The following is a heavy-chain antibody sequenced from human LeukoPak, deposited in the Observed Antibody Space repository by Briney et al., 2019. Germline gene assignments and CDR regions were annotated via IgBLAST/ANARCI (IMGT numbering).Heavy chain of an antibody. Sequence: SETLSLTCAVYGGSFSGYYWSWIRQPPGKGLEWIGEINHSGSTNYNPSLKSRVTISVDTSKNQFSLKLSSVTAADTAMYYCARDGGSDQYYFDYWGQGTLVTVSS. CDR2: INHSGST. CDR1: GGSFSGYY. D-gene: IGHD6-19*01. J-gene: IGHJ4*02. V-gene: IGHV4-34*01. CDR3: ARDGGSDQYYFDY.